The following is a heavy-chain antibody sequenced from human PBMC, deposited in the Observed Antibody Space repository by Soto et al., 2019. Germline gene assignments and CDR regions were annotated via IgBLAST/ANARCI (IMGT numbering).Heavy chain of an antibody. V-gene: IGHV1-46*01. D-gene: IGHD5-12*01. Sequence: QVQLVQSGAEVKKPGASVKVSCKASGYTFTSYYMHWVRQAPGQGLEWMGIINPSGGSTSYAQKFQGRVTMTRDKSTSTVYMELSSLRSEDTAVYYCARAPSGYDHFDYWGQGTLVTVSS. CDR2: INPSGGST. CDR1: GYTFTSYY. J-gene: IGHJ4*02. CDR3: ARAPSGYDHFDY.